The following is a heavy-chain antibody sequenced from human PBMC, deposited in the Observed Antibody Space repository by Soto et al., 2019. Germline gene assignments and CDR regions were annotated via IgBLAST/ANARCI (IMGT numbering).Heavy chain of an antibody. Sequence: QVQLVQSGAEVKKPGASVKVSCKASGYTFTGYYMHWVRQAPGQALEWMGWINPNSGGTNYAQKFQGWVTMTRDTSISTAYMELSRLRSDDTAVYYCARVARPLLWFGELWDDAFDIWGQGTMVTVSS. CDR3: ARVARPLLWFGELWDDAFDI. CDR2: INPNSGGT. J-gene: IGHJ3*02. CDR1: GYTFTGYY. D-gene: IGHD3-10*01. V-gene: IGHV1-2*04.